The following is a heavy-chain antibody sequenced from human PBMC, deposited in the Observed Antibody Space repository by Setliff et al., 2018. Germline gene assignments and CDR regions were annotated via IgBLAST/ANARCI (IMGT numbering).Heavy chain of an antibody. J-gene: IGHJ5*01. CDR3: AKQGPSSGWYDS. Sequence: ASVKVSCKASGGTFSSYAISWVRQAPGQGLEWMGWISAYNGNTNYAQKLQGRVTMTTDTSTSTAYMELRSLRSDDTAVYYCAKQGPSSGWYDSWGQGTLVTVSS. V-gene: IGHV1-18*01. CDR1: GGTFSSYA. CDR2: ISAYNGNT. D-gene: IGHD6-19*01.